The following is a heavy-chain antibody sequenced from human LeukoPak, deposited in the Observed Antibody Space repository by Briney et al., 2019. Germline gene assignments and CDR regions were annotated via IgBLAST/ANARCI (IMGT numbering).Heavy chain of an antibody. Sequence: GRSLRLSCAASGFTFDNYAMHWVRQAPGKGLEWVSGISWNSGSIGYADSVKGRFTISRDNAKNSLYLQMNSLRAEDTALYYCAKDIGYYCSSTSVFDYWGQGTLVTVSS. CDR3: AKDIGYYCSSTSVFDY. D-gene: IGHD2-2*01. V-gene: IGHV3-9*01. J-gene: IGHJ4*02. CDR2: ISWNSGSI. CDR1: GFTFDNYA.